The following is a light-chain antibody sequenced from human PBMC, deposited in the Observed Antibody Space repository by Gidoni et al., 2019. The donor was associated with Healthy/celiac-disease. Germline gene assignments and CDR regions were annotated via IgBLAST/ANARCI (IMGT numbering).Light chain of an antibody. CDR1: AVPKQY. J-gene: IGLJ2*01. CDR2: KDT. V-gene: IGLV3-25*03. Sequence: SYELTQPPSVSVSPGQTARITCSGDAVPKQYAYWYQQKPGQAPVLVIYKDTERPSGIPERFSGSNSGTTVTLTISGVQAEDEADYYCQSADSSGTYVVFGGGTKVTVL. CDR3: QSADSSGTYVV.